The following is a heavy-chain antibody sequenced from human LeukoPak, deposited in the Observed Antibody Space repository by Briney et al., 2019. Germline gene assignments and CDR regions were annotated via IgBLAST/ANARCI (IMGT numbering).Heavy chain of an antibody. D-gene: IGHD3-10*01. Sequence: ASVKVSCKASGYTFTGYYMHWVRQAPGQGLEWMGWINPNSGGTNYAQKFQGRVTMTRDTSISTAYMELSRLRSDDTAVYYCARVQRGSEVRGVHSGTQNWFDPWGQGTLVTVSS. V-gene: IGHV1-2*02. CDR2: INPNSGGT. J-gene: IGHJ5*02. CDR1: GYTFTGYY. CDR3: ARVQRGSEVRGVHSGTQNWFDP.